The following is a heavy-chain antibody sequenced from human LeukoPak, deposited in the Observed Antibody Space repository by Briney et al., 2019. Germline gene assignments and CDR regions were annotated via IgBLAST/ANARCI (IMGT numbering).Heavy chain of an antibody. D-gene: IGHD3-3*01. Sequence: PGGSLRLSCAASGFTFSRYWMTWVRQTPGKGLEWVANIKEDGSEKYYVDSVKGRFTISRDNAKNSLYLQMESLRAEDTAVYYCARELITIFGVVINYFDYWGQGTLVTVSS. CDR3: ARELITIFGVVINYFDY. V-gene: IGHV3-7*01. J-gene: IGHJ4*02. CDR1: GFTFSRYW. CDR2: IKEDGSEK.